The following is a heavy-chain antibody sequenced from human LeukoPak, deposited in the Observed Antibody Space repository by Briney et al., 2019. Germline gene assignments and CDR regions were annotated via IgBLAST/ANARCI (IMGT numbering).Heavy chain of an antibody. V-gene: IGHV1-58*02. J-gene: IGHJ4*02. D-gene: IGHD3-22*01. Sequence: SVKVSCKASGFTFTSSAMQWVRQARGQRLEWIGWIVVGSGNTNYAQKFQERVTITRDMSTRTAYMELTSLRSEDTAVYYCAADLNYYDSSGSGDYWGQGTLVTVSS. CDR1: GFTFTSSA. CDR2: IVVGSGNT. CDR3: AADLNYYDSSGSGDY.